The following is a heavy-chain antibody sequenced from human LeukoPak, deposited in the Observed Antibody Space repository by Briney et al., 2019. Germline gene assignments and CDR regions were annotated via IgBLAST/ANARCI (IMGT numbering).Heavy chain of an antibody. D-gene: IGHD3-10*01. CDR2: INAGNGNT. V-gene: IGHV1-3*01. J-gene: IGHJ4*02. Sequence: GASVKVSCKASGYTFTSYAMHWVRQAPGQRLEWMGWINAGNGNTKYSQKFQGRVTITRDTSASTAYMELRSLRSDDTAVYYCARNIAMVRGDLDYWGQGTLVTVSS. CDR1: GYTFTSYA. CDR3: ARNIAMVRGDLDY.